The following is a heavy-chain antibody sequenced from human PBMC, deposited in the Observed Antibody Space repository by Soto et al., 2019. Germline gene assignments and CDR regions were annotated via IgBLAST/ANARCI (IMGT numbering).Heavy chain of an antibody. CDR2: IYNSGIT. V-gene: IGHV4-30-4*01. CDR1: GGSISSGDYS. Sequence: QVLLQESGPGLVKSSQTLSLTCTVSGGSISSGDYSWSWVCQYPGKGLEWIGHIYNSGITYYNPSLKSRVVISIDTYRNQFSLRLNSLTAADRAVYFCARGVTVFGLVSRFWFDPWGQGTVVTVSS. D-gene: IGHD3-3*01. J-gene: IGHJ5*02. CDR3: ARGVTVFGLVSRFWFDP.